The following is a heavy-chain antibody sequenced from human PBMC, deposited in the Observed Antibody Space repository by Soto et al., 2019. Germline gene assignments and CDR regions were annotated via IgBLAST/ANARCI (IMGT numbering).Heavy chain of an antibody. J-gene: IGHJ6*03. CDR2: LYYSGNT. Sequence: SETLSLTCTVSGGSISRHYWSWIRQPPGQGLEWIGYLYYSGNTNYNPSLESRVTISVDTSKNQFSLKLSSVTAADTAVYYCARGNCSGGSCYHYYYMDVWGKGTTVTVSS. CDR1: GGSISRHY. D-gene: IGHD2-15*01. CDR3: ARGNCSGGSCYHYYYMDV. V-gene: IGHV4-59*11.